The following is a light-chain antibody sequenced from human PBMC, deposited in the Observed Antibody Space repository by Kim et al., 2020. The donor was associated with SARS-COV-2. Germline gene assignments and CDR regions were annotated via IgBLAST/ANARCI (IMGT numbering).Light chain of an antibody. Sequence: SSELTQDPAVSVALGQTVTITCQGDNLRTYFASWYQQKAGQAPIVVMYGDSNRPSGIPDRFSVSRSGDTASLTITGAQAQDEADYYCNSLDSSGNVLFGGGTQLTVL. CDR2: GDS. V-gene: IGLV3-19*01. CDR1: NLRTYF. J-gene: IGLJ3*02. CDR3: NSLDSSGNVL.